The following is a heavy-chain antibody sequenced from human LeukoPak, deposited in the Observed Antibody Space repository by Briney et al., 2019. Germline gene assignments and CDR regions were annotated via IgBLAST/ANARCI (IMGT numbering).Heavy chain of an antibody. CDR2: IKSKTDGGTT. D-gene: IGHD6-13*01. CDR1: GFTFSNAW. V-gene: IGHV3-15*01. J-gene: IGHJ4*02. CDR3: TTGTYSSSWVPVAHLDY. Sequence: GGSLRLSCAASGFTFSNAWMSWVRQAPGKGLEWVGRIKSKTDGGTTDYAAPVKGRFTISRDHSKNTLYLQMNSLKTEDTAVYYCTTGTYSSSWVPVAHLDYWGQGTLVTVSS.